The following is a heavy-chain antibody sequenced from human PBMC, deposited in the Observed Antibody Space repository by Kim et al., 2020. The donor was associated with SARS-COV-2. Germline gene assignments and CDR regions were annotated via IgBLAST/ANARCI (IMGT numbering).Heavy chain of an antibody. CDR2: ISGSGGST. Sequence: GGSLRLSCVASGFTFSNYAMSWVRQAPGKGLEWVSTISGSGGSTSYADSVQGRFTISRDNSKNTLYLQMNSLRAEDTAVYYCADPYSPHNYWGQGTLVTVSS. CDR1: GFTFSNYA. J-gene: IGHJ4*02. CDR3: ADPYSPHNY. V-gene: IGHV3-23*01. D-gene: IGHD2-21*01.